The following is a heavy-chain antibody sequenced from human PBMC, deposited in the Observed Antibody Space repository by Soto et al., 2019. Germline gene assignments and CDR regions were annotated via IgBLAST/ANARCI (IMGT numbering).Heavy chain of an antibody. J-gene: IGHJ4*02. CDR1: GFTFSTYA. CDR2: VSASGLNT. Sequence: EVLLLESGGKLVQPGGSLTLSCAASGFTFSTYAMAWVRQAPGMGLEWVSGVSASGLNTDYADPVKGRFDISRYNSKNTVSLHMNSLRAAYTALYYCAKDSPRRTSGYFVDYWGSGTRVTVSS. V-gene: IGHV3-23*01. D-gene: IGHD5-18*01. CDR3: AKDSPRRTSGYFVDY.